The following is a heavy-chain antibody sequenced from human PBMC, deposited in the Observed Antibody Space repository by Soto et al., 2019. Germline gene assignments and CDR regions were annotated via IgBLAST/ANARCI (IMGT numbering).Heavy chain of an antibody. CDR1: GFTFGDYA. D-gene: IGHD5-18*01. J-gene: IGHJ6*02. Sequence: GVSLRLSCTASGFTFGDYAMSWFRQAPGKGLEWVGFIRSKAYGGTTEYAASVKGRFTISRDDSKSIAYLQMNSLKTEDTAVYYCNGVDTDMEYYYYYGMEVWGQGNTVTVSS. CDR3: NGVDTDMEYYYYYGMEV. V-gene: IGHV3-49*03. CDR2: IRSKAYGGTT.